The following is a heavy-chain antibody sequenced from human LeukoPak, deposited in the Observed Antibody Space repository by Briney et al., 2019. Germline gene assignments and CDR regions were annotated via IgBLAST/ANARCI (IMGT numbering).Heavy chain of an antibody. CDR2: IIPIFGTA. CDR1: GGTFSSYA. Sequence: ASVKVSCKASGGTFSSYAISWVRQAPGQGLEWMGGIIPIFGTANHAQKFQGRVTITADESTSTAYMELSSLRSEDTAVYYCARERGSYGPTTYFDYWGQGTLVTVSS. CDR3: ARERGSYGPTTYFDY. D-gene: IGHD5-18*01. J-gene: IGHJ4*02. V-gene: IGHV1-69*13.